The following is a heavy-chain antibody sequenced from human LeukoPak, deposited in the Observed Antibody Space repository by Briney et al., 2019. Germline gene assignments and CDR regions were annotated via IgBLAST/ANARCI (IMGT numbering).Heavy chain of an antibody. CDR3: ARRRDSTGDYFDY. D-gene: IGHD1-1*01. Sequence: GESLKISCQGRGCSFTNYWIGCVRQMPGKGLEWMGIIYPDDSDTRFSPSFQGQVTISADKSITTAYLHWSSLKASDTAMYYCARRRDSTGDYFDYWGQGTLVTVSS. CDR2: IYPDDSDT. J-gene: IGHJ4*02. V-gene: IGHV5-51*01. CDR1: GCSFTNYW.